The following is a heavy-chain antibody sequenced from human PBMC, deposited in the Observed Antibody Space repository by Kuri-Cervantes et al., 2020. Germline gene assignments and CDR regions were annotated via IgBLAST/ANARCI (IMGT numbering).Heavy chain of an antibody. D-gene: IGHD6-13*01. CDR1: GFTFDDYA. J-gene: IGHJ4*02. Sequence: ETLSLTCAASGFTFDDYAMHWVRQAPGKGLEWVSAISGSGGSTYYADSVKGRFTISRDNSKNTLYLQMNSLRAEDTAVYYCAKDRRQHDYWGQGTLVTVSS. CDR3: AKDRRQHDY. CDR2: ISGSGGST. V-gene: IGHV3-23*01.